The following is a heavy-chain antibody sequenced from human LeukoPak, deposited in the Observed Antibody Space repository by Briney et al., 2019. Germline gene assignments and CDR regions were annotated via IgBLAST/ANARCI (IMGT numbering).Heavy chain of an antibody. Sequence: SESLSLTCAVYGGSFSGYYWSWIRQPPGKGLEWIGEINHSGSTSYNPSLKSRVTISVDTSKNQFSLKLSSVTAADTAVYYCASSSIMITFGGVSHYWGQGTLVTVSS. D-gene: IGHD3-16*01. J-gene: IGHJ4*02. CDR3: ASSSIMITFGGVSHY. CDR1: GGSFSGYY. CDR2: INHSGST. V-gene: IGHV4-34*01.